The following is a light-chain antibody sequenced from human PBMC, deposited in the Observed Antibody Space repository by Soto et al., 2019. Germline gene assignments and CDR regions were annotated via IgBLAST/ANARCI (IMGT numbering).Light chain of an antibody. CDR2: DAS. CDR1: QDIGTY. V-gene: IGKV3-11*01. CDR3: QQRGNWPLT. Sequence: ETVLTQSPVTLSLSPGDRATLSCRASQDIGTYLIWYQQRLCQAPRLLISDASSRATGVPARFSGSGSGTEVTLTISSLEPEDFALYYCQQRGNWPLTFGGGTKVEI. J-gene: IGKJ4*01.